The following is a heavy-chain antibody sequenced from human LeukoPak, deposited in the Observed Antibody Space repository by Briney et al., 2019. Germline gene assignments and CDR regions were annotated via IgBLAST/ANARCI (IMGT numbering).Heavy chain of an antibody. CDR3: ARVHDSGSYYGLYFDY. Sequence: SKTLSLTCTVSGGSISSADYYWTWIRQPPGKGLEWIGYISYSGSTYYNPSLKSRVTISVDKSKNQFSLKLSSVTAADTAVYYCARVHDSGSYYGLYFDYWGQGTLVTVSS. D-gene: IGHD1-26*01. V-gene: IGHV4-30-4*08. CDR1: GGSISSADYY. CDR2: ISYSGST. J-gene: IGHJ4*02.